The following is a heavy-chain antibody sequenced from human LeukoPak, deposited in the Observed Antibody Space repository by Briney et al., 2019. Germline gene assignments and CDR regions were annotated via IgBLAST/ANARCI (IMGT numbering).Heavy chain of an antibody. CDR1: RFTVISNY. Sequence: SGGSLRLSCAASRFTVISNYMYWVRQTPGKGLECISVIYSGGRTYYEDSVKGRFTISRDNSKNMLFLQMNSLRTGDSALYYCARTSGSFAGYFDFWGQGTLVTVSS. CDR2: IYSGGRT. V-gene: IGHV3-66*02. CDR3: ARTSGSFAGYFDF. D-gene: IGHD1-26*01. J-gene: IGHJ4*02.